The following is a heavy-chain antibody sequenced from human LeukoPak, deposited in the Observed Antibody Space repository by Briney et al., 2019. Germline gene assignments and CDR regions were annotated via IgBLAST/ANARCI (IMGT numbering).Heavy chain of an antibody. Sequence: ASVKVSCEASGYTFTSYYMHWVRQAPGQGLEWMGIINPSGGSTSYAQKFQGRVTMTRDTSTSTVYMELSSLRSEDTAVYYCARVPQVGATFDYWGQGTLVTVSS. CDR3: ARVPQVGATFDY. V-gene: IGHV1-46*01. CDR2: INPSGGST. D-gene: IGHD1-26*01. CDR1: GYTFTSYY. J-gene: IGHJ4*02.